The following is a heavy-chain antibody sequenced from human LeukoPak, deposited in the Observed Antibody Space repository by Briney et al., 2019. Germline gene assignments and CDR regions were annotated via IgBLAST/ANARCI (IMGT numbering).Heavy chain of an antibody. CDR3: ARGSIGYGDYVNWFDP. CDR1: GGTFSSFA. J-gene: IGHJ5*02. CDR2: IIPIFGTA. D-gene: IGHD4-17*01. V-gene: IGHV1-69*13. Sequence: GASVKVSCKASGGTFSSFAITWVRQAPGQGLEWMGGIIPIFGTANYAQKFQGRVTITADESTSTAYMELSSLRSEDTAVYYCARGSIGYGDYVNWFDPWGQGTLVTVSS.